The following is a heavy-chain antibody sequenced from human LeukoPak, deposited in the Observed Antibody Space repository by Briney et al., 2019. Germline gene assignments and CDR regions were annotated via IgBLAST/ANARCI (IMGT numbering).Heavy chain of an antibody. CDR2: IYHSGST. CDR1: GGSISSSSYY. CDR3: ARDCSSTSSNWFDP. V-gene: IGHV4-39*07. Sequence: SETLSLTCTVSGGSISSSSYYWGWIRQPPGKGLEWIGSIYHSGSTYYNPSLKSRVTISVDTSKNQFSLKLSSVTAADTAVYYCARDCSSTSSNWFDPWGQGTLVTVSS. J-gene: IGHJ5*02. D-gene: IGHD2-2*01.